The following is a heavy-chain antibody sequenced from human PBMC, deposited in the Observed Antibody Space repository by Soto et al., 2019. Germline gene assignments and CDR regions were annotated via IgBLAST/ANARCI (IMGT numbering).Heavy chain of an antibody. Sequence: PSETLSLTCTVSGGSVSSGSYYWIWIRQPPGKGLEWIGYIYYSGSTNYNPSLKSRVTISVDTSKNQFSLKLSSVTAADTAVYYCARDSAVAGTRGGTAFDYWGQGTLVTVSS. D-gene: IGHD6-19*01. V-gene: IGHV4-61*01. CDR1: GGSVSSGSYY. CDR2: IYYSGST. J-gene: IGHJ4*02. CDR3: ARDSAVAGTRGGTAFDY.